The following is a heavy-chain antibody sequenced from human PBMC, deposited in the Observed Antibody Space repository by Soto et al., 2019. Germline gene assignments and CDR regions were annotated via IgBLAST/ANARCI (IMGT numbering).Heavy chain of an antibody. CDR2: ISWNSGSI. CDR3: AKATGNFWSGYYDY. V-gene: IGHV3-9*01. J-gene: IGHJ4*02. Sequence: GGSLRLSCAASGFTFDDYAMHWVRQAPGKGLEWVSGISWNSGSIGYADSVKGRFTISRDNAKNSLYLQMNSLRAEDTDLYYCAKATGNFWSGYYDYWGQGTLVTVSS. CDR1: GFTFDDYA. D-gene: IGHD3-3*01.